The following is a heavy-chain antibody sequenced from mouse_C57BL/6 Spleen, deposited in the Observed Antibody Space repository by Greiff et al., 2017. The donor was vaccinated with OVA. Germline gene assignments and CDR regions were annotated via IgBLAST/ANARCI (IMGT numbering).Heavy chain of an antibody. CDR2: IHPNSGST. D-gene: IGHD2-4*01. Sequence: QVQLQQPGAELVKPGASVKLSCKASGYTFTSYWMHWVKQRPGQGLEWIGMIHPNSGSTNYNEKFKSKATLTVDKSSSTAYMQLSSLTSEDSAVYYCARENYDYVFDYWGQGTTLTVSS. J-gene: IGHJ2*01. CDR1: GYTFTSYW. CDR3: ARENYDYVFDY. V-gene: IGHV1-64*01.